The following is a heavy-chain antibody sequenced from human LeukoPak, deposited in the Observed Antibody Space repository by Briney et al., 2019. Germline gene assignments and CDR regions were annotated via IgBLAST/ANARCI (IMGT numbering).Heavy chain of an antibody. V-gene: IGHV4-59*01. Sequence: SETLSLICTVSGGSFSSYYWSWIRQPPGKGLEWIGYIYYSGSTNFNPSLEMRVTISVDTSKDQFSLKLSSVTAADTAVYYCAFTTSSHPPRRHYYYYYMDVWGKGTTVTVSS. CDR2: IYYSGST. J-gene: IGHJ6*03. CDR3: AFTTSSHPPRRHYYYYYMDV. CDR1: GGSFSSYY. D-gene: IGHD1-1*01.